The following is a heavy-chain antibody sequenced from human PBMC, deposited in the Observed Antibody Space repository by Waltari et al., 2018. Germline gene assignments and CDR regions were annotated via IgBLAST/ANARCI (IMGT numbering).Heavy chain of an antibody. J-gene: IGHJ4*02. Sequence: QLQLQESGPGLVKPSETLSLTCTVSGGSISSSRYYWGWIRQPPGKGLEWIGSIYYSGSTYYNPSLKSRVTISVDTSKNQFSLKLSSVTAADTAVYYCARDRPHDFWSGYPFDYWGQGTLVTVSS. CDR3: ARDRPHDFWSGYPFDY. CDR2: IYYSGST. V-gene: IGHV4-39*07. CDR1: GGSISSSRYY. D-gene: IGHD3-3*01.